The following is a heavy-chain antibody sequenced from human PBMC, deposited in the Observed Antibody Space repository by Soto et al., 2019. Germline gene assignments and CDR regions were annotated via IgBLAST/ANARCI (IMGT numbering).Heavy chain of an antibody. CDR3: ARGITTY. CDR2: INHSGST. J-gene: IGHJ4*02. Sequence: SETLSLTCAVYGGSFSGYYWSWIRQPPGKGLEWIGEINHSGSTNYNPSLKSRVTISVDTSKNQFSLKLSSVTAADTAVYYCARGITTYCGQGTLVTVSS. D-gene: IGHD1-20*01. CDR1: GGSFSGYY. V-gene: IGHV4-34*01.